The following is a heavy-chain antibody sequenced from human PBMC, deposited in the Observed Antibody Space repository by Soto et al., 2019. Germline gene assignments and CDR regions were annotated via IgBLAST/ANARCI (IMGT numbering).Heavy chain of an antibody. Sequence: EVQLLESGGGLVQPGGSLRLSCAASGFTFSSYAMRWVRQAPGKGLEWVSAISGSGGSTYYADSVKGRFSISRDNSKNTLYLQMNSLRAEDTAVYYCARRGSGSYYDYWGQGTLVSVSS. CDR1: GFTFSSYA. D-gene: IGHD1-26*01. CDR3: ARRGSGSYYDY. CDR2: ISGSGGST. J-gene: IGHJ4*02. V-gene: IGHV3-23*01.